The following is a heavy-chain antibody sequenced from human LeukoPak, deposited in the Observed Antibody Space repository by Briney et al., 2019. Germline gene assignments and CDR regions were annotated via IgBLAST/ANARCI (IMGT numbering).Heavy chain of an antibody. D-gene: IGHD1-14*01. CDR2: IKGDGSDK. Sequence: PGGSLRLSCAASGFTFSNDWMSWVRQAPGKGLEWMASIKGDGSDKYYVDSVKGRFTISRDNAKSSMYLQMNSLRAEDTAVYYCARDPETKRGRDGLDYWGPGTPVIVSS. CDR3: ARDPETKRGRDGLDY. V-gene: IGHV3-7*01. CDR1: GFTFSNDW. J-gene: IGHJ4*02.